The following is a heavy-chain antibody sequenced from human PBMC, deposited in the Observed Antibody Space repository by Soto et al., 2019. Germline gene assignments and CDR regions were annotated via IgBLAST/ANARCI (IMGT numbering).Heavy chain of an antibody. Sequence: EVQLVESGGGLVQPGGSLRLSCAASGFTFSSYWMHWVRQAPGKGLVWVSRINNDGSITTYADSVTGRFTISRDNAKXTLSXXMNXXXXXXTXXXXXXXXXXXXXXXXXXXXXXPXVWGKGTTVTVSP. CDR3: XXXXXXXXXXXXXXXXXPXV. V-gene: IGHV3-74*01. CDR1: GFTFSSYW. CDR2: INNDGSIT. J-gene: IGHJ6*04.